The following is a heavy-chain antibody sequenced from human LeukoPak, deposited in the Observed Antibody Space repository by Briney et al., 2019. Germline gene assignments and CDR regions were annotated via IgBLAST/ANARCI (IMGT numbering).Heavy chain of an antibody. CDR3: AKDPFCGGGSCYGADY. V-gene: IGHV3-23*01. CDR2: ISGSGST. D-gene: IGHD2-15*01. Sequence: PGGSLRLSCAASGFTFSSYVMSWVRQAPGKGLEWVSVISGSGSTHYADSVKGRFTISRDNSNNTLYLQMNSLRAEDTAVYYCAKDPFCGGGSCYGADYWGQGTLVTVSS. J-gene: IGHJ4*02. CDR1: GFTFSSYV.